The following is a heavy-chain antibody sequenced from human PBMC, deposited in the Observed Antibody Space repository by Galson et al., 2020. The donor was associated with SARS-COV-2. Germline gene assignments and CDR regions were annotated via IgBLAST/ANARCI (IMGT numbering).Heavy chain of an antibody. D-gene: IGHD3-10*01. CDR3: ARGFGYYYGSGIVSPVDY. CDR2: MNPNSGNT. V-gene: IGHV1-8*01. Sequence: ASVKVSCKASGYTFTSYDINWVRQATGQGLEWMGWMNPNSGNTGYAQKFQGRVTMTRNTSISTAYMELSSLRSEDTAVYYCARGFGYYYGSGIVSPVDYWGQGTLVIVSS. CDR1: GYTFTSYD. J-gene: IGHJ4*02.